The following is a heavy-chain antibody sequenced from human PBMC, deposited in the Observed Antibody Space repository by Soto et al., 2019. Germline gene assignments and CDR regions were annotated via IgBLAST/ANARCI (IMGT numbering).Heavy chain of an antibody. V-gene: IGHV1-18*01. CDR2: ISAYNGNT. D-gene: IGHD6-19*01. CDR3: ARLPVRGSSGWAQGY. J-gene: IGHJ4*02. Sequence: QVQLVQSGAEVKKPGASVKVSCKASGYTFTSYGISWVRQAPGQGLEWMGWISAYNGNTNYAQKLQGRVTMTTDTATSTAYMELRSLRSDETAVYYCARLPVRGSSGWAQGYWGQGTLVTVSS. CDR1: GYTFTSYG.